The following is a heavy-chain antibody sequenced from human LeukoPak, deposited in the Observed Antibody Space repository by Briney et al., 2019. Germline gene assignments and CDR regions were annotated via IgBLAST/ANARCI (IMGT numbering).Heavy chain of an antibody. V-gene: IGHV3-23*01. CDR2: ISGNGGST. CDR1: GFTFSSYA. D-gene: IGHD6-19*01. Sequence: PGGSLRLSCAASGFTFSSYAMSWVHQAPGKGLEWVSGISGNGGSTSYADSVKGRFNISRDNSKKTLYLQMNNLRGEDTAVYYCAKGEEGWYVEGLTSWGQGTLVTVSS. CDR3: AKGEEGWYVEGLTS. J-gene: IGHJ5*02.